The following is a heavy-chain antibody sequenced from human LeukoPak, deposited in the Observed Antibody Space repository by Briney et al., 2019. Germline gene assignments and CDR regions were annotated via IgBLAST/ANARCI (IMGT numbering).Heavy chain of an antibody. Sequence: SETLSLTCTVSGGSISSYYWSWIRQPPGKGLEWIGYIYYSGSTNYNPSLKSRVTISVDTSKNQFSLKLSSVTAADTAVYYCARPAAPYCGGDCGYGDWGQGTLVTVSS. D-gene: IGHD2-21*02. CDR2: IYYSGST. CDR1: GGSISSYY. V-gene: IGHV4-59*08. J-gene: IGHJ4*02. CDR3: ARPAAPYCGGDCGYGD.